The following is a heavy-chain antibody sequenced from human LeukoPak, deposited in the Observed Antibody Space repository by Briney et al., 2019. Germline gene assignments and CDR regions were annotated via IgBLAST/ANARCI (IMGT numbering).Heavy chain of an antibody. Sequence: GGSLRLSCAASGFTFRSYSMDWVRQAPGKGLEWVSAIDPSSTYIYYADSVKGRFTISRDNAENSLYLQMNSLRVEDTAVYYCASDYYDSSGYSFFDYWGQGTLVTVSS. CDR2: IDPSSTYI. CDR3: ASDYYDSSGYSFFDY. V-gene: IGHV3-21*01. J-gene: IGHJ4*02. D-gene: IGHD3-22*01. CDR1: GFTFRSYS.